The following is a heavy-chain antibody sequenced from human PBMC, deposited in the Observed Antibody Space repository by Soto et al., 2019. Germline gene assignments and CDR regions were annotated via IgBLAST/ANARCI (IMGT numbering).Heavy chain of an antibody. CDR3: ARWFQSRAWIFDY. CDR1: GYRFANYW. J-gene: IGHJ4*02. CDR2: IYPEESHT. Sequence: PGESLKISCKGSGYRFANYWIAWVRQMPGKGLEWMGIIYPEESHTRYSPSFQGQVTISVDKSISTAYLQWTSLKASDTAMYFCARWFQSRAWIFDYWGQGTLVTVSS. V-gene: IGHV5-51*01. D-gene: IGHD1-1*01.